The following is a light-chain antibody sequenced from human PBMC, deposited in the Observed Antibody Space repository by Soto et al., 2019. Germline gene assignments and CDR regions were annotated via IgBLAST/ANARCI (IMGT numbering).Light chain of an antibody. V-gene: IGLV2-14*03. CDR1: ISDVGDYNY. J-gene: IGLJ1*01. CDR3: SSYTSSSTFYV. Sequence: QSALTQPASVSGSPGQSITISCTGTISDVGDYNYVSWYQQRPGKAPKLMIYDVSNRPSGVSSRFSGSKSGNTASLTISGLQAEDEADYYCSSYTSSSTFYVFGTGTKLTVL. CDR2: DVS.